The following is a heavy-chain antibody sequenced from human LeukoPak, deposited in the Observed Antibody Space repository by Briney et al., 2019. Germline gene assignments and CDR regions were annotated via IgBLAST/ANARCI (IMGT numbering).Heavy chain of an antibody. J-gene: IGHJ5*02. Sequence: GGSLRLSCAASGFTFSSYSMNWVRQAPGKGLEWVSSISSSSSYIYYADSVKGRFTISRDNAKNSLYLQMNSLRAEDTAVYYCAKVRQLVLGWFDPWGQGTLVTVSS. CDR2: ISSSSSYI. V-gene: IGHV3-21*04. D-gene: IGHD6-13*01. CDR3: AKVRQLVLGWFDP. CDR1: GFTFSSYS.